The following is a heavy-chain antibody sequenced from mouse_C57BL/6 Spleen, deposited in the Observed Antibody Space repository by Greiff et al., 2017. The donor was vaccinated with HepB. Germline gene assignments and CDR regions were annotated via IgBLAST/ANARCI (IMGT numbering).Heavy chain of an antibody. Sequence: QVQLQQPGAELVRPGTSVKLSCKASGYTFTSYWMHWVKQRPGQGLEWIGVIDPSDSYTNYNQKFKGKATLTVDTSSSTAYMQLSSLTSEDSAVYYCARSPYGYWYFDVWGTGTTVTVSS. CDR3: ARSPYGYWYFDV. D-gene: IGHD1-1*02. V-gene: IGHV1-59*01. CDR1: GYTFTSYW. J-gene: IGHJ1*03. CDR2: IDPSDSYT.